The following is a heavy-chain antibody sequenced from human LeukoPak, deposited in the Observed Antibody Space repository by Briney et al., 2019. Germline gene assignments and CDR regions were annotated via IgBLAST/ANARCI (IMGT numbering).Heavy chain of an antibody. V-gene: IGHV1-46*01. CDR3: AREIGNYYDSSVNNWFDP. CDR1: GYTFTSYY. J-gene: IGHJ5*02. D-gene: IGHD3-22*01. CDR2: INPSGGST. Sequence: ASVTVSCKASGYTFTSYYMHWVRQAPGQGLEWMGIINPSGGSTSYAQKFQGRVTMTRDMSTSTVYMELSSLRSEDTAVYYCAREIGNYYDSSVNNWFDPWGQGTLVTVSS.